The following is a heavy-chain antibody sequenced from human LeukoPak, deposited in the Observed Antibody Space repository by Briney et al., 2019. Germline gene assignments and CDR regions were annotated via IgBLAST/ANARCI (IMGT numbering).Heavy chain of an antibody. CDR1: GGSFSGYY. J-gene: IGHJ5*02. V-gene: IGHV4-34*01. Sequence: SETLSLTCAVYGGSFSGYYWRWIRQPPGKGLEWIGEINHSGSTTYNPSLKSRVTISVDTSKNQFSLKLSSVTAADTAVYYCAIGPRCTSCLRWCDPGGQGTRVTVSS. D-gene: IGHD2-2*01. CDR2: INHSGST. CDR3: AIGPRCTSCLRWCDP.